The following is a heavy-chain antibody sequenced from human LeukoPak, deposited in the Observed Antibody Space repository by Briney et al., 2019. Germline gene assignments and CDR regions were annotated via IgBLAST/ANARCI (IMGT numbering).Heavy chain of an antibody. D-gene: IGHD3-22*01. J-gene: IGHJ4*02. CDR3: AEDFYDSSGYLDY. CDR2: ISGDGGST. Sequence: GGSLRLSCAASGFTFDDYAMHWVRQAPGKGLEWVSLISGDGGSTYYADSVKGRFTISRDNSKNSLYLQMNSLRTEDTALYYCAEDFYDSSGYLDYWGQGTLVTVSS. V-gene: IGHV3-43*02. CDR1: GFTFDDYA.